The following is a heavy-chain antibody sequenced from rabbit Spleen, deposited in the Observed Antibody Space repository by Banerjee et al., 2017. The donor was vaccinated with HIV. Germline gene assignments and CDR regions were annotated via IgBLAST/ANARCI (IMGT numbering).Heavy chain of an antibody. CDR2: IDTGDGAN. J-gene: IGHJ4*01. CDR3: TRDDVGGVRYYCDL. Sequence: QQQLEESGGGLVKPGGTLTLTCTASGFSFSSIYWICWVRQAPGRGLEWIACIDTGDGANYYANCPKGRFTISKAASTTETLQMTSLTAADTATYFCTRDDVGGVRYYCDLWGPGTLGTVS. CDR1: GFSFSSIYW. V-gene: IGHV1S45*01. D-gene: IGHD5-1*01.